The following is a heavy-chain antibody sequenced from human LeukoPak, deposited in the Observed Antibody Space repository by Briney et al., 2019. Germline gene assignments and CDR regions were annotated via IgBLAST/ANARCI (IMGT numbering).Heavy chain of an antibody. J-gene: IGHJ6*03. CDR1: GYAFTSYY. D-gene: IGHD3-3*01. CDR3: AMSGGEDLRDFWSGYDSASGGTGYMDA. Sequence: ASVKVSFTASGYAFTSYYMHWVRQAPGQGLEWMGKIHPSGGSTSYAQKFQGRVTMTRDTSTSTVYMELSSLRSEDTAVYYCAMSGGEDLRDFWSGYDSASGGTGYMDAWGKGTTVTVSS. CDR2: IHPSGGST. V-gene: IGHV1-46*01.